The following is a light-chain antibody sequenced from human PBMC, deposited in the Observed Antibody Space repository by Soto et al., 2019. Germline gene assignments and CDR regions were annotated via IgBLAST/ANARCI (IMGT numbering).Light chain of an antibody. CDR2: GTS. V-gene: IGKV3-20*01. J-gene: IGKJ5*01. CDR1: QSVSITS. Sequence: EIVLTQSPGTLSLSPGERATLSCRASQSVSITSLAWYQQKPGQAPRLLIYGTSSRATAIPDRFSGSGSGTDFTLTISRLEPEDFAVYYCQQYGSSPITLGQGTRLEIK. CDR3: QQYGSSPIT.